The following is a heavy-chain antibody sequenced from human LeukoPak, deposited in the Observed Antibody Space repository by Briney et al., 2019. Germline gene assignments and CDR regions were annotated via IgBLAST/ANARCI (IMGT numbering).Heavy chain of an antibody. Sequence: PSETLSLTCTVSVGSICSGRYYWSWIRQHPGKGLQSIGYIYYSGSTYYNPSLKSRVTISVDTSKNQFSLKLSSVTAADTAVYCCARDPVRPYDFWSGYYDSYWGQGTLVTVSS. CDR1: VGSICSGRYY. CDR2: IYYSGST. V-gene: IGHV4-31*03. D-gene: IGHD3-3*01. J-gene: IGHJ4*02. CDR3: ARDPVRPYDFWSGYYDSY.